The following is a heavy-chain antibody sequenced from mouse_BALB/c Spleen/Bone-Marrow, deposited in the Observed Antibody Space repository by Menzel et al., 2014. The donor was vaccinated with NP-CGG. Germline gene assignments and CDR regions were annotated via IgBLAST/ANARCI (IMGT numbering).Heavy chain of an antibody. CDR2: IHPNSGNT. V-gene: IGHV1S130*01. D-gene: IGHD2-14*01. CDR1: GYTFTSSW. Sequence: QVQLQQSGSVLVRPGASVKLSCKASGYTFTSSWMHWAKQRPGQGLEWIGEIHPNSGNTNYNEKFKGKATLTADPSSSTAHVDLRSLTSEDPALYYCARHHRVAYYFGYGRLSITRTGSS. J-gene: IGHJ2*01. CDR3: ARHHRVAYYFGY.